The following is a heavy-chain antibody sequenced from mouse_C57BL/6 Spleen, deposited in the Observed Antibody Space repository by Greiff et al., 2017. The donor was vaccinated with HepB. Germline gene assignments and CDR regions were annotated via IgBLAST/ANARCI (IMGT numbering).Heavy chain of an antibody. CDR1: GYTFTDYY. D-gene: IGHD2-3*01. Sequence: VQLQQSGPELVKPGASVKISCKASGYTFTDYYMNWVKQSHGKSLEWIGDINPNNGGTSYNQKFKGKATLTVDKSSSTAYMELRSLTSEDSAVYYCAREAGYYDYAMDYWGQGTSVTVSS. J-gene: IGHJ4*01. V-gene: IGHV1-26*01. CDR2: INPNNGGT. CDR3: AREAGYYDYAMDY.